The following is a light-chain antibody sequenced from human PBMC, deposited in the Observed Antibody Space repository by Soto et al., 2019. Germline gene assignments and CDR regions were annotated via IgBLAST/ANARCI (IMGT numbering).Light chain of an antibody. CDR3: QQYHSDPIT. J-gene: IGKJ5*01. CDR1: QSVLSNSNNKNY. V-gene: IGKV4-1*01. Sequence: DFVMTQSPDSLAVSLGERATINYKASQSVLSNSNNKNYLAWFQQKSGQPPKLLIYWASARQSGVPDRFSGSGSATDFTLTISSLQAEDVAVYYCQQYHSDPITFGQGTRLEIK. CDR2: WAS.